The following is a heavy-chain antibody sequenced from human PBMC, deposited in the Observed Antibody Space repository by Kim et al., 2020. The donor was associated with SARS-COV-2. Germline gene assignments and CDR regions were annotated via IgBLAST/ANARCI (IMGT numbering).Heavy chain of an antibody. CDR2: STL. CDR3: ARVSLRYLDY. D-gene: IGHD5-12*01. V-gene: IGHV3-48*02. J-gene: IGHJ4*02. Sequence: STLYYADSVKGRLTISRDNAKNSLYLQMNSLRDEDTAVYYCARVSLRYLDYWGQGTLVTVSS.